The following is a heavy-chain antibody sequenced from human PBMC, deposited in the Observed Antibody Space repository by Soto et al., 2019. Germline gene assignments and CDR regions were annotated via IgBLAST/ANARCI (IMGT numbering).Heavy chain of an antibody. CDR3: ARPGGTMVRGVRHYYYGMHV. V-gene: IGHV4-39*01. CDR1: GGSISSSSYY. Sequence: SETLSLTCTVSGGSISSSSYYWGWIRQPPGKGLEWIGSIYYSGSTYYNPSLKSRVTISVDTSKNQFSLKLSSVTAADTAVYYCARPGGTMVRGVRHYYYGMHVRGQGTTVTVSS. J-gene: IGHJ6*02. CDR2: IYYSGST. D-gene: IGHD3-10*01.